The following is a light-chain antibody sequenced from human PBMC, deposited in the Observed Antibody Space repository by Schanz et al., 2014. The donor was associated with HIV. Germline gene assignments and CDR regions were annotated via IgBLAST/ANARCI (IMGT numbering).Light chain of an antibody. J-gene: IGKJ5*01. Sequence: EIVLTQSPGTLSLSPGERATLSCRASQSLSASFLAWYQQKPGQAPRLLMYGASSRATGIPERFSGSGSGTDFTLTISSLQPEDFATYYCQQYNSYPRTFGQGTRLEIK. CDR3: QQYNSYPRT. V-gene: IGKV3-20*01. CDR2: GAS. CDR1: QSLSASF.